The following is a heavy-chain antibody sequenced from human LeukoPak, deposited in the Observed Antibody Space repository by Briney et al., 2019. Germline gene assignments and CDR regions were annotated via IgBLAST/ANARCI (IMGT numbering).Heavy chain of an antibody. CDR1: GFTFSDYY. J-gene: IGHJ4*02. V-gene: IGHV3-11*05. CDR2: ISSSSSSYT. D-gene: IGHD6-19*01. CDR3: ARARRGRVAVAGTGYNFDY. Sequence: GGSLRLSCAASGFTFSDYYMSWIRQAPGKGLEWVSYISSSSSSYTNYADSVKGRFTISRDNAKNSLYLQMNSLRAEDTAVYYCARARRGRVAVAGTGYNFDYWGQGTLVTVSS.